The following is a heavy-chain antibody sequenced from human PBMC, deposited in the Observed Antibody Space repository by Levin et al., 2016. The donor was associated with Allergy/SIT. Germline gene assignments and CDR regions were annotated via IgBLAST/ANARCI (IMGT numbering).Heavy chain of an antibody. V-gene: IGHV1-8*01. CDR3: ARALYSSSWYGGGWFDP. CDR2: MNPNSGNT. J-gene: IGHJ5*02. D-gene: IGHD6-13*01. Sequence: ASVKVSCKASGYTFTSYDINWVRQATGQGLEWMGWMNPNSGNTGYAQKFQGRVTMTRNTSISTAYMELSSLRSEDTAVYYCARALYSSSWYGGGWFDPWGQGTLVTVSS. CDR1: GYTFTSYD.